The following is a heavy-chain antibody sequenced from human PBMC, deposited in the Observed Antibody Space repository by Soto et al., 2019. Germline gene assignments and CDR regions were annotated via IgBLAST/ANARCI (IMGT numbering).Heavy chain of an antibody. CDR2: ITSSGDSI. J-gene: IGHJ4*02. D-gene: IGHD2-21*02. V-gene: IGHV3-48*02. Sequence: PVGSLRLSCAASGFTFSSYSMNWVRQAPGKGLERLSYITSSGDSIYYADSVKGRFTVSRDNAKNSLFLHMNSLRDDDTAVYYCARLPKGSMVTSWGQGTLVTVSS. CDR1: GFTFSSYS. CDR3: ARLPKGSMVTS.